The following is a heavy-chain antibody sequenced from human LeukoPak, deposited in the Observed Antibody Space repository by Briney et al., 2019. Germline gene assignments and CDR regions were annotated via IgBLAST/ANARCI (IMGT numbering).Heavy chain of an antibody. CDR2: INQSGRT. CDR1: GGSFSDDD. Sequence: PSETLSLTCAVYGGSFSDDDWSWVRQSPREGLEWIGEINQSGRTTYNPSLSSRVTISIDTSKNQFSLKLTSVTAADTAVYYCARGGYCTAFSCNYHYGMDVWGRGTPVTVSS. V-gene: IGHV4-34*01. D-gene: IGHD2-8*02. J-gene: IGHJ6*02. CDR3: ARGGYCTAFSCNYHYGMDV.